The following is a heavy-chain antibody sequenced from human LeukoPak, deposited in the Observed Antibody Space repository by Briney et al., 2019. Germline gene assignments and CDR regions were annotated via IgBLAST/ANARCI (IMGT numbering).Heavy chain of an antibody. CDR1: GVSISSDY. J-gene: IGHJ5*02. Sequence: SETLSLTCTVSGVSISSDYWSWIRLPPGKGLEWIGYIYYSGNSNYNPSLKSRVTMSVDTSKNQFFLKLTSVTAADTAVYYCARRLRQNLFDPWGQGTLVTVSS. D-gene: IGHD4-17*01. CDR2: IYYSGNS. CDR3: ARRLRQNLFDP. V-gene: IGHV4-59*08.